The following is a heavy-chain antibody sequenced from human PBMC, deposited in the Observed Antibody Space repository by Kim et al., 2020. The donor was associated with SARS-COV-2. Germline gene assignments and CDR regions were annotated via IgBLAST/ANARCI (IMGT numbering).Heavy chain of an antibody. Sequence: GGSLRLSCAASGSTFDDYGMSWVRQAPGKGLEWVSGINENSDNTGYADSVKGRFTISRDNAKNSLYLQMNSLRGEDTALYYCARGYIRGTFDCWGHGTLLTVSS. CDR3: ARGYIRGTFDC. D-gene: IGHD2-2*02. J-gene: IGHJ4*01. CDR2: INENSDNT. V-gene: IGHV3-20*04. CDR1: GSTFDDYG.